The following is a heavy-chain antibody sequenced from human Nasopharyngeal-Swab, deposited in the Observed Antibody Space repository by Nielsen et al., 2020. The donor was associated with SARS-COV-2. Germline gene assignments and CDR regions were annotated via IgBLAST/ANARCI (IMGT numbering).Heavy chain of an antibody. J-gene: IGHJ4*02. CDR1: GFTFNYYA. D-gene: IGHD6-13*01. V-gene: IGHV3-23*01. CDR3: AKAPGAAAGTVFDS. CDR2: ISGSDGST. Sequence: GGSLRLSCAASGFTFNYYAMTWVRQTPGKGLEWVSAISGSDGSTHYADSVKGRFTISRGNSKDTVYLQMNNLRADDTAIYYCAKAPGAAAGTVFDSWGQGTPVTVSS.